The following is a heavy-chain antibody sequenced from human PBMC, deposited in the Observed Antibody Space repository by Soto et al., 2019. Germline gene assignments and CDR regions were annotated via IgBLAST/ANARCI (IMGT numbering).Heavy chain of an antibody. CDR3: AKWHTYNYDSLAFSGFDC. D-gene: IGHD3-16*01. CDR2: ISGGDGSP. J-gene: IGHJ4*02. Sequence: GGSLRLSCTACGFTFSSSAMTWVRQAPGKGLEWVSAISGGDGSPSYADSVKGRFTISRDNSKNTLYLHMNSLRADDTAAYYCAKWHTYNYDSLAFSGFDCWGQGTQVTVSS. V-gene: IGHV3-23*01. CDR1: GFTFSSSA.